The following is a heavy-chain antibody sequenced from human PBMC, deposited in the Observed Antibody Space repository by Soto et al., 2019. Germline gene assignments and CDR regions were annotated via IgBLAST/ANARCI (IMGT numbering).Heavy chain of an antibody. CDR2: IYYSGNT. D-gene: IGHD6-13*01. J-gene: IGHJ5*02. V-gene: IGHV4-59*01. CDR1: GGSISSYY. Sequence: QVQLQESGPGLVKPSETLSLTCTVSGGSISSYYWSWIRQPPEKGLEWIGYIYYSGNTNYNPSLESRVITSVDTSKNQFSLKLNAVPAEDTAVYYCARQYSGSWYWFDPWGQGTLVTVSS. CDR3: ARQYSGSWYWFDP.